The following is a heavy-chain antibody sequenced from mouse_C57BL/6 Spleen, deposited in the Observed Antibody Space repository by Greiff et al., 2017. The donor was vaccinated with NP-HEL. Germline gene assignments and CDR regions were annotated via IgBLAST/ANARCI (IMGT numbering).Heavy chain of an antibody. CDR2: IYPGSGST. CDR3: ARYGLYYYGSSYYYFDY. V-gene: IGHV1-55*01. CDR1: GYTFTSYW. D-gene: IGHD1-1*01. Sequence: QVQLKQPGAELVKPGASVKMSCKASGYTFTSYWITWVKQRPGQGLEWIGDIYPGSGSTNYNEKFKSKATLTVDTSSSTAYMQLSSLTSEDSAVYYCARYGLYYYGSSYYYFDYWGQGTTLTVSS. J-gene: IGHJ2*01.